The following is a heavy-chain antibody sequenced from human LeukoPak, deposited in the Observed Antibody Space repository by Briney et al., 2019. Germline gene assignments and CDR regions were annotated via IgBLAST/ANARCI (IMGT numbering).Heavy chain of an antibody. CDR1: GYSISSGYY. V-gene: IGHV4-38-2*02. Sequence: SETLSLTCTVSGYSISSGYYWGWIRQPPGKGLEWTGSIDHSGSTYYNPSLKSRITISVDTSKNQFSLKLSSVTAADTAVYYCARHTHREYYFDYWGQGTLVTVSS. CDR2: IDHSGST. D-gene: IGHD2-2*02. CDR3: ARHTHREYYFDY. J-gene: IGHJ4*02.